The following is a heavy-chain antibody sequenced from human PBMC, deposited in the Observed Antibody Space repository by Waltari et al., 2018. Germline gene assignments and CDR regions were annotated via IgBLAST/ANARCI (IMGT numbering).Heavy chain of an antibody. CDR3: IRGGPWRLVQGNAFDF. J-gene: IGHJ3*01. V-gene: IGHV1-18*01. CDR2: ISTDNGNR. D-gene: IGHD6-6*01. Sequence: QAQLVQSGPEGKEPGASVRVSCKASGYPFSSSGFPWVRQAPGQGLEWLGWISTDNGNRNYSQKLQGRVSMTTDTHTTTAYMDLRSLRSDDTAIYYCIRGGPWRLVQGNAFDFWGQGTLVTVSS. CDR1: GYPFSSSG.